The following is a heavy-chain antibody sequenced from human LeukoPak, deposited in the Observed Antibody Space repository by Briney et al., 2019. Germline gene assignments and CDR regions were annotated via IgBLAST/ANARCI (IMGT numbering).Heavy chain of an antibody. CDR2: INPNSGGT. CDR1: GYTFTGYY. CDR3: AKPTGDSYNSSGYSDY. D-gene: IGHD3-22*01. V-gene: IGHV1-2*06. Sequence: ASVKVSYKASGYTFTGYYMHWVRQAPGQGLEWMGRINPNSGGTNYAQKFQGRVTMTRDTSISTAYMELSRLRSDDTAVYYCAKPTGDSYNSSGYSDYGGQGPLVTVSS. J-gene: IGHJ4*02.